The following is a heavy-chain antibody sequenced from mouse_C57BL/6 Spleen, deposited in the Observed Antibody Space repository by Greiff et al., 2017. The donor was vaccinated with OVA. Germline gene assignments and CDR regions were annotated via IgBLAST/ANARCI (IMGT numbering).Heavy chain of an antibody. J-gene: IGHJ4*01. CDR3: ARSWGSSYMDD. D-gene: IGHD1-1*01. V-gene: IGHV1-69*01. CDR2: IDPSDSYT. Sequence: VQLQQPGAELVMPGASVKLSCKASGYTFTSYWMHWVKQRPGQGLEWIGEIDPSDSYTNYNQKFKGKSTLTVDKSSSTAYMQLSSLTSEDSAVYYCARSWGSSYMDDWGQGTSVTVSS. CDR1: GYTFTSYW.